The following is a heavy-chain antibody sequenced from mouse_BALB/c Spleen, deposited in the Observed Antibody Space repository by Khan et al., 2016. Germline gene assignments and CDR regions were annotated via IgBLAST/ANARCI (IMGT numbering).Heavy chain of an antibody. CDR3: ARGIWSYYFALDY. V-gene: IGHV2-6-5*01. CDR2: IWGGGST. J-gene: IGHJ4*01. D-gene: IGHD1-1*02. Sequence: QVQLKQSGPGLVAPSQSLSITCTVSGFSLTDYGVSWIRQPPGKGLEWLGVIWGGGSTYYNSDLKSRLSISKDNSKSQGFLKMNSLQTDDTAMYYCARGIWSYYFALDYWGQGTSVTVSS. CDR1: GFSLTDYG.